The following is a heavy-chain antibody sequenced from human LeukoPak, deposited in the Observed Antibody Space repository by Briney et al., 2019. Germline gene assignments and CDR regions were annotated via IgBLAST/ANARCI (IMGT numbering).Heavy chain of an antibody. CDR1: GFTFSSYE. J-gene: IGHJ4*02. V-gene: IGHV3-48*03. CDR2: ISSSGSTI. Sequence: GGSLRLSCAASGFTFSSYEMNWVRQAPGKGLEWVSYISSSGSTIYYADSVKGRFTISRDNSKNTLYLQMNSLRAEDTAVYYCAKGFNSVDDILTGYYRRVAPYFDYWGQGTLVTVSS. D-gene: IGHD3-9*01. CDR3: AKGFNSVDDILTGYYRRVAPYFDY.